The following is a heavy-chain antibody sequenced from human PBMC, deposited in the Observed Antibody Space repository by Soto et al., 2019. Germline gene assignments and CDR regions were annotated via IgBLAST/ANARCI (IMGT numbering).Heavy chain of an antibody. CDR1: GYTFTSYA. Sequence: QVQLVQSGAEVKKPGASVKVSCKASGYTFTSYAMHWVRQAPGQRLEWMGWINAGNGNTKYSQKFQGRVTITRDTSASTAYMELSSLRSEDTAVDYCAREQLELRGGFDYWGQGTLVTVSS. CDR3: AREQLELRGGFDY. V-gene: IGHV1-3*01. J-gene: IGHJ4*02. D-gene: IGHD1-7*01. CDR2: INAGNGNT.